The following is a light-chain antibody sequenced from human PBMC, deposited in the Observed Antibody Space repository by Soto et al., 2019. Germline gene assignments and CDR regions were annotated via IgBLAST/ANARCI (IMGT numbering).Light chain of an antibody. CDR3: SSYGGANTVV. CDR2: EVS. V-gene: IGLV2-8*01. Sequence: QSVLTQPPSGSGSPGQSVTISCTGTSNDVGGYNYVSWYQQHPGKAPKLMIHEVSKRPSGVPDRFSGSKSGNTASLTVSGLLTEDEADYYCSSYGGANTVVFGGGNKLTVL. CDR1: SNDVGGYNY. J-gene: IGLJ2*01.